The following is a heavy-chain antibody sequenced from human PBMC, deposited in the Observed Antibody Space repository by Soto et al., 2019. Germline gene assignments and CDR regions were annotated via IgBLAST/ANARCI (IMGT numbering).Heavy chain of an antibody. CDR2: INHSGST. CDR3: ARGHWQGGSSWYHYYYYYGMDV. CDR1: GGSFSGYY. Sequence: SETLSLTCAVYGGSFSGYYWSWIRQPPGKGLEWIGEINHSGSTNYNPSLKSRVTISVDTSKNQFSLKLSSVTAADTAVYYCARGHWQGGSSWYHYYYYYGMDVWGQGTTVTVSS. J-gene: IGHJ6*02. V-gene: IGHV4-34*01. D-gene: IGHD6-13*01.